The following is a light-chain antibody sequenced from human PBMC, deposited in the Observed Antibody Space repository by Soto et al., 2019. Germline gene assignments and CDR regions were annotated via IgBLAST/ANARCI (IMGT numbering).Light chain of an antibody. Sequence: DIQMTQSPSSLSASVGDRVTITCRASQGISIYLAWYQQKPGKVPKLLIYAASTLQSGVPSRFSGSGSGTDFTLTISSLQPEDVATYYCQKYNSALITFGGGTKVEIK. CDR1: QGISIY. J-gene: IGKJ4*01. CDR2: AAS. V-gene: IGKV1-27*01. CDR3: QKYNSALIT.